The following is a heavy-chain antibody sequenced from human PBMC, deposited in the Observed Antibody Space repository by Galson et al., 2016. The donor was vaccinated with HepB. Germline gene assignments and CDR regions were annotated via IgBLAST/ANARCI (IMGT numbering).Heavy chain of an antibody. V-gene: IGHV1-24*01. CDR3: ATQALFGPYNDFTCGGVTAPFDP. Sequence: SVKVSCKVSGYTLTELPMNWVRQAPGKGLEWMGHFDPEDAETIYAQKFPGRLTMTEATSTNTAYMELSSLRSEETAGYYCATQALFGPYNDFTCGGVTAPFDPWGLGTLVTVSS. CDR2: FDPEDAET. J-gene: IGHJ5*02. D-gene: IGHD3-16*01. CDR1: GYTLTELP.